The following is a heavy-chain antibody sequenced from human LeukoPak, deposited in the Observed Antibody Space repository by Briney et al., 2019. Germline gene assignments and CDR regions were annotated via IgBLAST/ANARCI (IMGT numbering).Heavy chain of an antibody. Sequence: SETLSLTCAVYGGSFSGYYWSWIRQPPGKGLEWIGYIYYNGNTNYNPSLKRRVTMSVDTSRNQLSLKLTSVTAADTAVYYCASLDFWGQGTLVTVSS. J-gene: IGHJ4*02. CDR1: GGSFSGYY. CDR2: IYYNGNT. CDR3: ASLDF. V-gene: IGHV4-59*01.